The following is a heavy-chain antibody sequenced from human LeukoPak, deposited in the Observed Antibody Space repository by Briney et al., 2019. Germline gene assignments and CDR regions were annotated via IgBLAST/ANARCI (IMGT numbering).Heavy chain of an antibody. CDR2: INPSGGST. CDR1: GYTFTSYY. Sequence: ASVKVSCKASGYTFTSYYMHWVRQAPGQGLEWMGIINPSGGSTSYAQKFQGRVTMTRDTSTSTVYMGLSSLRSEDTAVYYCARVLGNGYQLLLTPYYYGMDVSGQGTTVTVSS. D-gene: IGHD2-2*01. CDR3: ARVLGNGYQLLLTPYYYGMDV. J-gene: IGHJ6*02. V-gene: IGHV1-46*01.